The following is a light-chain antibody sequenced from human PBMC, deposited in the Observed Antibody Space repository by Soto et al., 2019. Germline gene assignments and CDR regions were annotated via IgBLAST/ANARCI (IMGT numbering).Light chain of an antibody. V-gene: IGKV1D-16*01. CDR3: QQYNSYGT. CDR1: QDLDRW. Sequence: DIQMTQSPSSLSASVGDRVTITCRASQDLDRWLAWYQQKPGEAPKVLIFAASSLQSGLPSRFSGGGSGTDFSLTISSLQPEDFATYYCQQYNSYGTFGQGTKVDIK. J-gene: IGKJ1*01. CDR2: AAS.